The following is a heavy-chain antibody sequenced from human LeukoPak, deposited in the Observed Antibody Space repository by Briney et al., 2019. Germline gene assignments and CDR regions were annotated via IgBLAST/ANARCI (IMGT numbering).Heavy chain of an antibody. CDR3: ASSLYCGGDCYSIWVDDAFDI. J-gene: IGHJ3*02. CDR2: IYHSGST. D-gene: IGHD2-21*01. V-gene: IGHV4-4*02. CDR1: GGSISSSNW. Sequence: SETLSLTCAVSGGSISSSNWWSWVRQPPGKGLEWIGEIYHSGSTNYNPSLKSRVTISVDTSKNQFSLKLSSVTAADTAVYYCASSLYCGGDCYSIWVDDAFDIWGQGTMVTVSS.